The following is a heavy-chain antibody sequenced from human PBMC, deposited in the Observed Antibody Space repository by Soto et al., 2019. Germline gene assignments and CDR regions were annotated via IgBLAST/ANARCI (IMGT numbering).Heavy chain of an antibody. J-gene: IGHJ4*02. D-gene: IGHD6-13*01. CDR3: ARDFTSSSWYDY. CDR1: GFTFSSYS. CDR2: ISSSSYI. Sequence: GGSLRLSCAASGFTFSSYSMNWVRQAPGKGLEWVSSISSSSYIYYADSVKGRFTISRDNAKNSLYLQMNSLRAEDTAVYYCARDFTSSSWYDYWGQGTLVTVSS. V-gene: IGHV3-21*01.